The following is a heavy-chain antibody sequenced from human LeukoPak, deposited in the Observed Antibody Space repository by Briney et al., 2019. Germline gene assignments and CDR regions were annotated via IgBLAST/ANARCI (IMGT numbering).Heavy chain of an antibody. Sequence: SQTLSLTCTVSGGSINSGSDYWSWIRQPAGKGLEWIGRISSTGRTDYNPSLTSRVTISIDTSKNQLSMQLNSVTAADTAVYYCAKGAGPPWFDPWGQGTLVTVSS. CDR2: ISSTGRT. CDR1: GGSINSGSDY. V-gene: IGHV4-61*02. J-gene: IGHJ5*02. CDR3: AKGAGPPWFDP. D-gene: IGHD6-19*01.